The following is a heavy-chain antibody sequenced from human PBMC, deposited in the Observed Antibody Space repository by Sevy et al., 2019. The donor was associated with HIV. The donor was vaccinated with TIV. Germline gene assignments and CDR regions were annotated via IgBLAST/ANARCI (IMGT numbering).Heavy chain of an antibody. CDR2: ISPHNGDT. V-gene: IGHV1-18*04. J-gene: IGHJ4*02. Sequence: ASVKVSCKASGYTFTTYRITWVRQAPGQGLEWMGWISPHNGDTNYAQKDRGRVTMTTDTSTSTAYMELRSLSSDDTAEYYCARAFCSGGRCYSLAYWGQGTLVTVSS. CDR1: GYTFTTYR. CDR3: ARAFCSGGRCYSLAY. D-gene: IGHD2-15*01.